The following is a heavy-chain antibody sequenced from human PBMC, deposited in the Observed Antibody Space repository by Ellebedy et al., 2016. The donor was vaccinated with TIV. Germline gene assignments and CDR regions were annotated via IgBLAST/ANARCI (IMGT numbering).Heavy chain of an antibody. CDR3: ARDGGVGWYSLD. J-gene: IGHJ4*02. CDR1: GYTFNRHA. Sequence: AASVKVSCKASGYTFNRHAIHWVRQVPGQRPEWMGWSNTDTGHAEYSKNFQGRVTIGRDTSSSTAYMEVSSLTAEDTSVYYCARDGGVGWYSLDWGQGTLITVSS. CDR2: SNTDTGHA. V-gene: IGHV1-3*04. D-gene: IGHD6-19*01.